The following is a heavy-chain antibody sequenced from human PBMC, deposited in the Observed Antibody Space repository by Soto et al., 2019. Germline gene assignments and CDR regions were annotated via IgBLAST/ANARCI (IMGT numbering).Heavy chain of an antibody. CDR2: IYPGDSDT. CDR1: GYSFTSHW. V-gene: IGHV5-51*01. J-gene: IGHJ4*02. D-gene: IGHD5-12*01. CDR3: ARVRRYSGYEVMVPLDY. Sequence: GESLKISCKGSGYSFTSHWIGWVRQMPGKGLEWMGIIYPGDSDTRYSPSFQGQVTISADKSISTAYLQWSSLKASDTAMYYCARVRRYSGYEVMVPLDYWGQGTLVTVSS.